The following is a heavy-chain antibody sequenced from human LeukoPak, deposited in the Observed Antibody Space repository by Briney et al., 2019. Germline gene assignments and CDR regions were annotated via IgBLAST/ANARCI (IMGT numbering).Heavy chain of an antibody. CDR3: AKDPYYYDSSGYRYFDY. D-gene: IGHD3-22*01. CDR2: ISGSGGST. J-gene: IGHJ4*02. V-gene: IGHV3-23*01. Sequence: GGSLRLSCAASGFTFSSYAMSWVRQAPGKGLEWVSAISGSGGSTYYADSVKGRFTISRDNSKNTLYLQMNSMRAEDTAVEYCAKDPYYYDSSGYRYFDYWGQGTLVTVSS. CDR1: GFTFSSYA.